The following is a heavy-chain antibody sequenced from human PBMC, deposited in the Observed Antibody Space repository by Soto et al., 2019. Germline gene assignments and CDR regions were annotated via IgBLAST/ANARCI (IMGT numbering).Heavy chain of an antibody. Sequence: GASVKVSCKASGYTFTSYDINWVRQATGQGLEWMGWMNPNSGNTGYAQKFQGRVTMTRNTSISTAYMELSSLRSEDTAVYYCARGEHHSVLRSFGEWGGMDAWGKGTTVTVSP. D-gene: IGHD3-9*01. CDR3: ARGEHHSVLRSFGEWGGMDA. CDR1: GYTFTSYD. CDR2: MNPNSGNT. V-gene: IGHV1-8*01. J-gene: IGHJ6*04.